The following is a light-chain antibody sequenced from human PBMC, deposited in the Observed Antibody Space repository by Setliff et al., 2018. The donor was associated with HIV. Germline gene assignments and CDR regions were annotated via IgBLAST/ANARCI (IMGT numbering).Light chain of an antibody. CDR1: SSDVGSYNF. Sequence: QYALTQPASVSGSPGQSITISCAGTSSDVGSYNFVSWYQQHPGKAPKLIIYEVSKWPSGVSNHFSGSKSGNTASLTISGLQTEDEAEYYCCSYASTGSFVFGTGTKVTVL. J-gene: IGLJ1*01. CDR3: CSYASTGSFV. V-gene: IGLV2-23*02. CDR2: EVS.